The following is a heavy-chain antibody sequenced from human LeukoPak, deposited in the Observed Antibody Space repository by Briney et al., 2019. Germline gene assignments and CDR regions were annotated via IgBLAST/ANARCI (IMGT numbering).Heavy chain of an antibody. V-gene: IGHV3-48*04. CDR1: GFTLSSYS. Sequence: QAGGSLRLSCAASGFTLSSYSMNWVRQAPGKGLEWISFIDSSSRTIFHAESVKGRFTISRDNAKNSLFLQMNSLRAEDTAVYYCARRVPNQVITDYFDYWGQGTLVTVSS. CDR2: IDSSSRTI. J-gene: IGHJ4*02. CDR3: ARRVPNQVITDYFDY. D-gene: IGHD3-16*01.